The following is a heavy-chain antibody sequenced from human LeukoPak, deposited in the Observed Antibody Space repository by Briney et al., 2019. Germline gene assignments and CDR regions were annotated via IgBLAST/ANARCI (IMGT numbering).Heavy chain of an antibody. V-gene: IGHV1-46*01. Sequence: ASVKVSCKASGYTFTSYYMHWVRQAPGQGLEWMGAIFPSGGKTHYSQKFQGRLTLTRDTSTNTVYMELTGLRSDDTALYFCTRAFDPWGQGTLVTVSS. CDR1: GYTFTSYY. J-gene: IGHJ5*02. CDR2: IFPSGGKT. CDR3: TRAFDP.